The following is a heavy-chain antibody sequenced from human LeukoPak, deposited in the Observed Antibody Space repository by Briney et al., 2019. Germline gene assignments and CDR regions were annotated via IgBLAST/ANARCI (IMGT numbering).Heavy chain of an antibody. D-gene: IGHD6-13*01. V-gene: IGHV4-38-2*01. CDR1: GYSISSGYY. CDR3: ARQYSSSWYGDAFDI. Sequence: SETLSLTCAVSGYSISSGYYWGWIRQPPGKGLEWIGSIYHSGSTYYNPPLKSRVTISVDTSKNQFSLKLSSVTAADTAVYYCARQYSSSWYGDAFDIWGQGTMVTVSS. J-gene: IGHJ3*02. CDR2: IYHSGST.